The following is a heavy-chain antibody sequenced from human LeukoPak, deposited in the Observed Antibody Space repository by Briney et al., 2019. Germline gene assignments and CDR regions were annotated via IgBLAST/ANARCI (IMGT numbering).Heavy chain of an antibody. Sequence: GGSVRLSCAASGFTFRSYWMSWVRQAPGKGLEWVANIKQGGGEKYYVDSVKGRFTISRDNAKNSLFLQMNSLRVEDTAVYYCATTSRGMYFDYWGQGALVTVSS. J-gene: IGHJ4*02. CDR3: ATTSRGMYFDY. CDR1: GFTFRSYW. CDR2: IKQGGGEK. V-gene: IGHV3-7*01. D-gene: IGHD5-24*01.